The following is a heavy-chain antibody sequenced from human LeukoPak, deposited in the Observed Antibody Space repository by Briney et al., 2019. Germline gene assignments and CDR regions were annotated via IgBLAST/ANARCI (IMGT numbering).Heavy chain of an antibody. J-gene: IGHJ4*02. CDR2: IWYDGSNK. CDR3: AKELLNYDFWSGYYQYYFDY. V-gene: IGHV3-33*06. CDR1: GFTFSSYG. Sequence: GGSLRLSCAASGFTFSSYGMHWVRQAPGKGLEWVAVIWYDGSNKYYADSVKGQFTISRDNSKNTLYLQMNSLRAEDTAVYYCAKELLNYDFWSGYYQYYFDYWGQGTLVTVSS. D-gene: IGHD3-3*01.